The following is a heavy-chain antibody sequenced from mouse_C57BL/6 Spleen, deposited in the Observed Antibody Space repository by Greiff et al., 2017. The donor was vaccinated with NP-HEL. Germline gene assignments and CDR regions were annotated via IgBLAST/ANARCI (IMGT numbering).Heavy chain of an antibody. CDR2: INPSNGGT. J-gene: IGHJ1*03. Sequence: VKLQQPGTELVKPGASVKLSCKASGYTFTSYWMHWVKQRPGQGLEWIGNINPSNGGTNYNEKFKSKATLTVDKSSSTAYMQLSSLTSEDSAVYYCARSGLRQGDFDVWGTGTTVTVSS. D-gene: IGHD2-4*01. CDR3: ARSGLRQGDFDV. CDR1: GYTFTSYW. V-gene: IGHV1-53*01.